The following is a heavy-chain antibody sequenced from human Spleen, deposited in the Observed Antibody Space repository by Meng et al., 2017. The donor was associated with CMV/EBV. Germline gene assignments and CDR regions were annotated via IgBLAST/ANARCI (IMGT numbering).Heavy chain of an antibody. CDR2: FYNGGPT. CDR1: GGSISSTLYH. D-gene: IGHD2-15*01. Sequence: SETLSLTCSVSGGSISSTLYHWGWIRQPPGKGLEYIGSFYNGGPTSYNPSLKSRVIITIDMSKNQFSLYLNSATATDTAVYYCARTSGSGLDYWGQGTLVTVSS. J-gene: IGHJ4*02. CDR3: ARTSGSGLDY. V-gene: IGHV4-39*07.